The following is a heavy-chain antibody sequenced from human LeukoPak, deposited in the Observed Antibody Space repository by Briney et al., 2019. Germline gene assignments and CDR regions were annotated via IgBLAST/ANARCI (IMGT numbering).Heavy chain of an antibody. V-gene: IGHV3-11*01. Sequence: GGSLRLSCAASGFTFSDYYMSWIRQAPGKGLEWVSYISTSGSTIYHADSVKGRFTISRDNAKNSLYLQMNSLRAEDTAVYYCASRYSSGIDYWGQGTLVTVSS. CDR2: ISTSGSTI. CDR1: GFTFSDYY. J-gene: IGHJ4*02. CDR3: ASRYSSGIDY. D-gene: IGHD6-19*01.